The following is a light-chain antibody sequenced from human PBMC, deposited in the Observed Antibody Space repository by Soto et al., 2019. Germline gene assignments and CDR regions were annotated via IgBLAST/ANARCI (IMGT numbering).Light chain of an antibody. Sequence: DIQLTQSPSFLSESVGDRVTISCRASQGISNYLAWYQQKPGKGPKFLIYAASTLQSGVPSRFSGSGSGTEFTLTISSLQPEDFATYYCQQLHSYPITFGQGTRLEIE. CDR2: AAS. CDR1: QGISNY. V-gene: IGKV1-9*01. CDR3: QQLHSYPIT. J-gene: IGKJ5*01.